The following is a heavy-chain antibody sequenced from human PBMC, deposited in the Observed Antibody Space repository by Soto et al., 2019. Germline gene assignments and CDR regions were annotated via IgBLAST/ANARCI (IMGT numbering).Heavy chain of an antibody. CDR1: RGSISSYY. V-gene: IGHV4-59*08. CDR3: ASLGRTGYSSGWYYYYGMDV. D-gene: IGHD6-19*01. Sequence: SETLSLTCTVSRGSISSYYWSWIRQPPGKGLEWIGYIYYSGSTNYNPSLKSRVTISVDTSKNQFSLKLSSVTAADTAVSYCASLGRTGYSSGWYYYYGMDVWGQGTTVTVSS. J-gene: IGHJ6*02. CDR2: IYYSGST.